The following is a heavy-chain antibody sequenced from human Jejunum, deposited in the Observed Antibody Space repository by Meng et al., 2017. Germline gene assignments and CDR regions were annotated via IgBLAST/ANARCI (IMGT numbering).Heavy chain of an antibody. V-gene: IGHV3-11*01. J-gene: IGHJ4*02. CDR1: GFTFSSFY. CDR2: ISTTGKVI. CDR3: ARPSYFDP. Sequence: VHPVKSGGGFVKAGVSLRISVAAFGFTFSSFYMSWIRQAPGKGLEWVSFISTTGKVIYYADSVKGRFTVSRDNAKNSLFLQMDSLRAEDTAVYYCARPSYFDPWGQGTLVTVSS.